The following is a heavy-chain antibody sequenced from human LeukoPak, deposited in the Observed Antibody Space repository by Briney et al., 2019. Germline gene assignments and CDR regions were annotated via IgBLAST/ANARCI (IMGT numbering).Heavy chain of an antibody. D-gene: IGHD6-13*01. Sequence: GGSLRLSCAASGFPFPRYWMSWVRQAPGKGLEWVANIKPDGSEEHYVDSVKGRLTISRDNAKNSLYLQMNGLRAEDTAVYYCARLAAGSDYFDSWGQGTLVTVSS. CDR2: IKPDGSEE. J-gene: IGHJ4*02. CDR1: GFPFPRYW. V-gene: IGHV3-7*04. CDR3: ARLAAGSDYFDS.